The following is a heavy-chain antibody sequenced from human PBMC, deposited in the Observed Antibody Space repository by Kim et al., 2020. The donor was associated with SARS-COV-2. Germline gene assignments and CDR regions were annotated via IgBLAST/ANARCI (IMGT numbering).Heavy chain of an antibody. CDR3: ARLAPVVTAILYYFDY. Sequence: SETLSLTCTVSGGSISSSSYYWGWIRQPPGKGLEWIGSIYYSGSTYYNPSLKSRVTISVDTSKNQFSLKLSSVTAADTAVYYCARLAPVVTAILYYFDYWGQGTLVTVSS. V-gene: IGHV4-39*01. CDR1: GGSISSSSYY. D-gene: IGHD2-21*02. J-gene: IGHJ4*02. CDR2: IYYSGST.